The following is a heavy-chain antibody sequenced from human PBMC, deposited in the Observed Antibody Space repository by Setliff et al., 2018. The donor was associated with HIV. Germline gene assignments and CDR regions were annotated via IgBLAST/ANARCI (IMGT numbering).Heavy chain of an antibody. Sequence: ASVKVSCKASGYTFTSYGISWVRQAPGQGLEWMGWISAYNGNTHYAQRLQGRVTMTTDTSTRTAYMELRSLRSDDTAAYYCARQFLDWSNDYYSRYYMDVWAKGPRSPSP. J-gene: IGHJ6*03. CDR1: GYTFTSYG. V-gene: IGHV1-18*01. D-gene: IGHD3-3*01. CDR3: ARQFLDWSNDYYSRYYMDV. CDR2: ISAYNGNT.